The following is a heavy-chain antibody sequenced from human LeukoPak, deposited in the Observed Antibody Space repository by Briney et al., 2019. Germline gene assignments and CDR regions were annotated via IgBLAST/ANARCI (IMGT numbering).Heavy chain of an antibody. CDR1: GFTFSSYA. D-gene: IGHD3-10*01. CDR2: ISYDGSNK. Sequence: GGSLRLSCAASGFTFSSYAMPWVRQAPGKGLEWVAVISYDGSNKYYADSVKGRFTISRDNSKNTLYLQMNSLRAEDTAVYYCAKRMVRGVIVSCVDYWGQGTLVTVSS. CDR3: AKRMVRGVIVSCVDY. J-gene: IGHJ4*02. V-gene: IGHV3-30*04.